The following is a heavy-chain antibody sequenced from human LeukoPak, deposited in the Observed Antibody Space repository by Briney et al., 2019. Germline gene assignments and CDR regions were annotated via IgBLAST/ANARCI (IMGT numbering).Heavy chain of an antibody. Sequence: GASVKVSCKTSGGTFSSFALSWVRLAPGQGLEWMGRIIPILNIEEYAQRFQGRVTITADTSTSTVYMELSSLRSEDTAIYYCAIRSDGVYCGGDCFYLDYWGQGTLVTVPS. D-gene: IGHD2-21*02. CDR2: IIPILNIE. V-gene: IGHV1-69*04. J-gene: IGHJ4*02. CDR1: GGTFSSFA. CDR3: AIRSDGVYCGGDCFYLDY.